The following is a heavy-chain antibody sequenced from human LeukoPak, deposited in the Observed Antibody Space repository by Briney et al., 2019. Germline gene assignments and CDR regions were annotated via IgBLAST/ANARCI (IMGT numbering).Heavy chain of an antibody. J-gene: IGHJ3*02. CDR2: IKSEIEGGTT. CDR3: ALAWFGESRDGLDI. D-gene: IGHD3-10*01. V-gene: IGHV3-15*01. CDR1: GFTLTNDF. Sequence: GGSLRLSCAASGFTLTNDFMTWVRQAPGMGLEWVGRIKSEIEGGTTDHAASVKGRFAISRDESTNTLFLQMNSLRNEDTAVYYCALAWFGESRDGLDIWGRGSMVVVSS.